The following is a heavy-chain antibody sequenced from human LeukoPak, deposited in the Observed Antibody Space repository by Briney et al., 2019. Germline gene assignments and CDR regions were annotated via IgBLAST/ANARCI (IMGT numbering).Heavy chain of an antibody. CDR1: GFIVSSNY. CDR2: IYSGGST. Sequence: GGSLRLSCAASGFIVSSNYMSWVRQAPGKGLEWVSVIYSGGSTYYADSVKGRFTISRDNAKNSLYLQMNSLRAEDTAVYYCARVDDFWSGYPLDYWGQGTLVTVSS. J-gene: IGHJ4*02. V-gene: IGHV3-53*01. D-gene: IGHD3-3*01. CDR3: ARVDDFWSGYPLDY.